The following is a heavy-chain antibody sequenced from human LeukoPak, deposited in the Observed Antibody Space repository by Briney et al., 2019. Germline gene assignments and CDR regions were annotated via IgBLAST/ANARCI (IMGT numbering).Heavy chain of an antibody. Sequence: PGGSLRLSCAASGFTFSSYAMSWVRQAPGKGLEWVSAISGSGGSTYYADSVKGRFTISRDNSKNTLYLQMNSLRAEDTAVYYCAKDRAQSRYSSGWYYFDYWGQGTLVTVSS. D-gene: IGHD6-19*01. CDR3: AKDRAQSRYSSGWYYFDY. J-gene: IGHJ4*02. V-gene: IGHV3-23*01. CDR1: GFTFSSYA. CDR2: ISGSGGST.